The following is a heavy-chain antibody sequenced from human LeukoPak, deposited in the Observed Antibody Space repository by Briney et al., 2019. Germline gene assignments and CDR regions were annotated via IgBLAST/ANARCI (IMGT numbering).Heavy chain of an antibody. D-gene: IGHD2-15*01. J-gene: IGHJ4*02. CDR2: INTANGDT. CDR1: GYTFTTYV. V-gene: IGHV1-3*04. CDR3: ARDRCSGGICYSSLVY. Sequence: ASVKVSCKTSGYTFTTYVIHWVRQAPGQGLESLGWINTANGDTEYSQRFQGRVTFARDTSASTVYMELNSLKSEDTGMFYCARDRCSGGICYSSLVYWGQGTLVTVSS.